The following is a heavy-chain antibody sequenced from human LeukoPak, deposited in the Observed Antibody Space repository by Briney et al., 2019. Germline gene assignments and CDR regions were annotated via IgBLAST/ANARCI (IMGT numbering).Heavy chain of an antibody. CDR3: ARHAAGSAWGYYYYMDV. Sequence: SETLSLTCTVSGGSITSSSSYYWGWIRQPPGKGLEWIGNIYYSGSTYYNPSLKSRVTISADTFKNQFSLKLSSVTAADAAVYYCARHAAGSAWGYYYYMDVWGKGTTVTVSS. CDR1: GGSITSSSSYY. D-gene: IGHD2-15*01. J-gene: IGHJ6*03. CDR2: IYYSGST. V-gene: IGHV4-39*01.